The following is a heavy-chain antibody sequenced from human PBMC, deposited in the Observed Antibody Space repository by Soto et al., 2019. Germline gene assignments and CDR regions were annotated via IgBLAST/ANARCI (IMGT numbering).Heavy chain of an antibody. CDR2: IDPSDSYT. CDR1: GYTFASFW. J-gene: IGHJ4*02. V-gene: IGHV5-10-1*01. D-gene: IGHD5-18*01. CDR3: LIHQSTEGPCIY. Sequence: GESLKISCQGSGYTFASFWITWVRLMPGKGLEWMGRIDPSDSYTNYSPSFQGHVTISVDKSISTAYLQWSRLEPSDSAMYCCLIHQSTEGPCIYWCQGTLVTGFS.